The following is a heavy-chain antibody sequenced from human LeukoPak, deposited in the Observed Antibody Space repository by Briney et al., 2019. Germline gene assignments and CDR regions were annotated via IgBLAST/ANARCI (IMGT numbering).Heavy chain of an antibody. CDR2: IYYSGST. CDR3: ASQSYDFWSGYYTLHGFDP. V-gene: IGHV4-59*01. J-gene: IGHJ5*02. Sequence: SETLSLTCTVSGGSISSYYWSWIRQPPGKGLEWIGYIYYSGSTNYNPSLKSRVTISVDTSTNQFSLKLSSVTAADTAVYYCASQSYDFWSGYYTLHGFDPWGQGTLVTVSS. CDR1: GGSISSYY. D-gene: IGHD3-3*01.